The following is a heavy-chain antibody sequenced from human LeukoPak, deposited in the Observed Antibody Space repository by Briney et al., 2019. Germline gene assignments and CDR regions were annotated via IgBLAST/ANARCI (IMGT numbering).Heavy chain of an antibody. CDR3: ARLRGGNY. CDR1: GFTVTNYW. CDR2: IGQDGGGK. J-gene: IGHJ4*02. V-gene: IGHV3-7*01. D-gene: IGHD3-10*01. Sequence: GGSLRLSCAASGFTVTNYWMIWVRQAPGQGLEWVANIGQDGGGKYYVDSVKGRFTISRDNTKDSLYLQMNSLGAEDTAVYYCARLRGGNYWGRGTLVTVSS.